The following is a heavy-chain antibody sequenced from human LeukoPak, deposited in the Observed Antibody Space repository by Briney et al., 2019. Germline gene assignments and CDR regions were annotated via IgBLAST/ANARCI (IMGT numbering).Heavy chain of an antibody. V-gene: IGHV3-23*01. D-gene: IGHD6-13*01. CDR2: ISWSGGST. J-gene: IGHJ4*02. CDR3: PKARYSSSWYHFDY. Sequence: PGGSLRLSCAASGFTFSIYAMIWVRQAPGKGLEWGSAISWSGGSTYYAASVKGRFTISRDNSKNTLYLQMNSQRVEDKAIYYCPKARYSSSWYHFDYWGQGTLVTVSS. CDR1: GFTFSIYA.